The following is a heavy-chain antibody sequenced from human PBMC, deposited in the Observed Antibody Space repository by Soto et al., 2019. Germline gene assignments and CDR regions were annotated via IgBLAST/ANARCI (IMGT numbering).Heavy chain of an antibody. V-gene: IGHV1-46*01. CDR1: GYTFTSCY. CDR3: ASLFDFXSGYDGDEMGEGDAFDI. J-gene: IGHJ3*02. Sequence: APVKVSCKASGYTFTSCYMHWVRQAPGQGLEWMGIINPSGGSTRYAQKFQGRVTMTRDTSTSTVYMELSSLRSEDTAVYYCASLFDFXSGYDGDEMGEGDAFDIWGQGTMVTVSS. CDR2: INPSGGST. D-gene: IGHD3-3*01.